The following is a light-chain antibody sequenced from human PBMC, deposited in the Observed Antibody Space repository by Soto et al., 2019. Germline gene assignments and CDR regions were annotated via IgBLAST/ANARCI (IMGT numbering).Light chain of an antibody. V-gene: IGLV2-8*01. CDR3: SSYAGSNNFV. CDR2: EVT. Sequence: QSALTQPPSASGSPGQSVTISCTGTGSDIGYYDYVSWYQQHPGKAPKLVIYEVTKRPSGVPDRVSASKSGNTASLTVSGLRAEDEADYYCSSYAGSNNFVFGTGTKLTVL. J-gene: IGLJ1*01. CDR1: GSDIGYYDY.